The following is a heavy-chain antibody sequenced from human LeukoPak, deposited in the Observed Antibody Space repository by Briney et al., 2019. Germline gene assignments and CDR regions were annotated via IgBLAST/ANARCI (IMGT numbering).Heavy chain of an antibody. CDR2: ISTSGST. Sequence: SETLSLTCTVSAASISNYYWSWIRQAPGKGLEWIGYISTSGSTNYNPSLKSRVSISLDTSKNRFSLNLNFVTAADTAVYYCASPRSGYRYTFDYWGQGALVTVSS. J-gene: IGHJ4*02. V-gene: IGHV4-4*09. D-gene: IGHD3-22*01. CDR3: ASPRSGYRYTFDY. CDR1: AASISNYY.